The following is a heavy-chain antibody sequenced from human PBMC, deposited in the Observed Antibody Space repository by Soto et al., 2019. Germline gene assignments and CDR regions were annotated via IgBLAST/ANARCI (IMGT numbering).Heavy chain of an antibody. Sequence: QVQLVESGGGVVQPGRSLRLSCAASGFTFSSYGMHWVRQAPGKGLEWVAVISYDGSNKYYADSVKGRFTISRDNSKNTLYLQMNSLRAEDTAGYYCAKDPRRYNWQSYYFDYWGQGTLVTVSS. J-gene: IGHJ4*02. V-gene: IGHV3-30*18. CDR1: GFTFSSYG. CDR3: AKDPRRYNWQSYYFDY. D-gene: IGHD1-1*01. CDR2: ISYDGSNK.